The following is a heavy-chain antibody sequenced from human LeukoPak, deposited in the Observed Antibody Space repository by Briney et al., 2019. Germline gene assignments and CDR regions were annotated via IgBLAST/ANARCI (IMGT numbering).Heavy chain of an antibody. V-gene: IGHV3-30*04. D-gene: IGHD2-2*02. CDR2: ISYDGSNK. J-gene: IGHJ4*02. Sequence: GGSLRLSCAASGFTFSSYAMHWVRQAPGKGLEWVAVISYDGSNKYYADSVKGRFTISRDNSKNTLYLQMNSLRAEDTAVYYCARALVPAAIGGPLDYWGQGTLVTVSS. CDR1: GFTFSSYA. CDR3: ARALVPAAIGGPLDY.